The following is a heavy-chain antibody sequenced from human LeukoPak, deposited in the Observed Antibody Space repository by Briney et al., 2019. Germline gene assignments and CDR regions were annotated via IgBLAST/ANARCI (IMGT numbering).Heavy chain of an antibody. Sequence: GGSLRLSCAASGFTFSNAWMNWVRQAPGKGLEWVGRIKSKTDGGTTDYAAPVKGRFTISRNDSKNTLYLQMNSLKTEDTAMYYCTTDRSSDDAFDFWGQGTMVTVSS. D-gene: IGHD2-15*01. CDR1: GFTFSNAW. CDR2: IKSKTDGGTT. J-gene: IGHJ3*01. CDR3: TTDRSSDDAFDF. V-gene: IGHV3-15*01.